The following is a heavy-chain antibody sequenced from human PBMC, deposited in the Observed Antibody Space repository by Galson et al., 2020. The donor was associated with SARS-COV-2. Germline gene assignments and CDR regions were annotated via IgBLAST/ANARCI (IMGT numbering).Heavy chain of an antibody. J-gene: IGHJ6*02. Sequence: SETLSLTCTVSGGSISSSSYYWGWIRQPPGKGLEWIGSIYYSGSTYYNPSLKSRVTISVDTSKNQFSLKLSSVTAADTAVYYCARSRGFWGYSSSEGFMDVWGQGTTVTVSS. CDR3: ARSRGFWGYSSSEGFMDV. V-gene: IGHV4-39*01. D-gene: IGHD6-13*01. CDR2: IYYSGST. CDR1: GGSISSSSYY.